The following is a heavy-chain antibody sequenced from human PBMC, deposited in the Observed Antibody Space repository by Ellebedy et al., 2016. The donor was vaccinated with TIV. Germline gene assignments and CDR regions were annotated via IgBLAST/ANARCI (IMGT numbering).Heavy chain of an antibody. D-gene: IGHD3-22*01. V-gene: IGHV5-51*01. Sequence: ASVKVSCKGSGYSFTSYWIAWVRQMPGKGLEWMGIIYPGDSDTRYSPSFQGQVTISADKSISTAYLQWSSLKASDTAMYYCARRYYYDSSGYSAFDIWGQGTMVTVSS. CDR3: ARRYYYDSSGYSAFDI. CDR1: GYSFTSYW. CDR2: IYPGDSDT. J-gene: IGHJ3*02.